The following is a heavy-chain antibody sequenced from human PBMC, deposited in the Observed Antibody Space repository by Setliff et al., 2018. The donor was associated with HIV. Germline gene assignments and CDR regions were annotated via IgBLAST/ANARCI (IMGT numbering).Heavy chain of an antibody. CDR1: GFTFSDYY. V-gene: IGHV3-11*05. D-gene: IGHD3-22*01. CDR3: AREVRDAFDI. Sequence: GGSLRLSCAASGFTFSDYYMSWIRQAPGKGLEWVSSISSSSSRYTNYADTVKGRFTISRDNAKNSLYLQMNSLRAEETALYYCAREVRDAFDIWGQGTMVTGSS. CDR2: ISSSSSRYT. J-gene: IGHJ3*02.